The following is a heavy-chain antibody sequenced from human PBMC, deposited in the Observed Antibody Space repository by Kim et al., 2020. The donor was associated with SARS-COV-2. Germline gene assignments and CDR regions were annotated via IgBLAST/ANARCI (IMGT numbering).Heavy chain of an antibody. CDR2: IQSDGTIT. J-gene: IGHJ4*02. D-gene: IGHD2-2*01. V-gene: IGHV3-74*01. CDR1: GFIFSVHY. CDR3: LTSPLEVHD. Sequence: GGSLRLSCVGSGFIFSVHYMHWVRQAPGKGLEWVSRIQSDGTITGYADSVQGRFTISRDNAKNTLYLQMNRLRVEDTAVYYCLTSPLEVHDWGQGTLVTV.